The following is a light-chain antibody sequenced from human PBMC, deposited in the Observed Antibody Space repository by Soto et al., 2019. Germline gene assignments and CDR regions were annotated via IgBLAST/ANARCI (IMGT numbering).Light chain of an antibody. Sequence: QSALTQPRSVSGSPGQSVTMSCTGASGDVGAYNYVSWYQQHPGKAPKLIIYDVTKRPSGVPDRFSGSKSGNTASLTISGLQAEDEADYYCCSYAGDYSYVFGTGTKVNVL. J-gene: IGLJ1*01. CDR2: DVT. CDR3: CSYAGDYSYV. CDR1: SGDVGAYNY. V-gene: IGLV2-11*01.